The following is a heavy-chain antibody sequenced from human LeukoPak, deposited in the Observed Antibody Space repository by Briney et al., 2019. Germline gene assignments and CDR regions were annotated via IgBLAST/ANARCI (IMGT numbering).Heavy chain of an antibody. CDR3: ARALSYYDSSGYGGDAFDI. J-gene: IGHJ3*02. Sequence: SETLSLTCTVSGGSISSYYWSSIRQPAGKGLEWIGRIYTSGSTNYNPSLKSRVTMSVDTSKNQFSLKLSSVTAADTAVYYCARALSYYDSSGYGGDAFDIWGQGTMVTVSS. CDR1: GGSISSYY. CDR2: IYTSGST. V-gene: IGHV4-4*07. D-gene: IGHD3-22*01.